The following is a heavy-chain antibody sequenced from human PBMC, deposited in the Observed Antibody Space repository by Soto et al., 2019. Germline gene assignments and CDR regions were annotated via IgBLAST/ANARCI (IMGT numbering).Heavy chain of an antibody. CDR1: GFTFSSYA. J-gene: IGHJ4*02. CDR2: ISYDGSNK. V-gene: IGHV3-30-3*01. D-gene: IGHD6-19*01. CDR3: ARDRAAGTSTFDY. Sequence: QVQLVESGGGVVQPGRSLRLSCAASGFTFSSYAMHWVRQAPGKGLEWVAVISYDGSNKYYADSVKGRFTISRDNSKNTLYLQMNRLRAEDTAVYYCARDRAAGTSTFDYWGQGTLVTVSS.